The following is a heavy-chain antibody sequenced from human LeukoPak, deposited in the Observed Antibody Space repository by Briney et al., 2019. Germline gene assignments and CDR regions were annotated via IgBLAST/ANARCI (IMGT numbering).Heavy chain of an antibody. J-gene: IGHJ3*02. CDR3: ARSLHAFDI. Sequence: ASVNVSCKASGYTFTSYGISWVRQAPGQGLEWMGWINPNSGGTNYAQKFQGRVTMTRDTSISTAYMELSRLRSDDTAVYYCARSLHAFDIWGQGTMVTVSS. CDR2: INPNSGGT. V-gene: IGHV1-2*02. CDR1: GYTFTSYG.